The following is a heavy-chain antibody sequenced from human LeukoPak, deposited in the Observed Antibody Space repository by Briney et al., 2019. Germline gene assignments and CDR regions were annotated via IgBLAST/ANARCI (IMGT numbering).Heavy chain of an antibody. D-gene: IGHD3-10*01. CDR2: INHSGDT. V-gene: IGHV4-34*01. J-gene: IGHJ4*02. Sequence: PSETLSLTCAVSGGSFSNYYWSCIRQSPEKGLEWIGEINHSGDTNYNPSLKSRVSISLDTYKNQFSLNLTSVTAADTAVYYCHMVRGGGYFDYWGQGIPVTVSS. CDR3: HMVRGGGYFDY. CDR1: GGSFSNYY.